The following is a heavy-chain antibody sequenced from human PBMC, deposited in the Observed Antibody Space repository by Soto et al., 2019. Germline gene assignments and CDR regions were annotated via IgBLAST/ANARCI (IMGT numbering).Heavy chain of an antibody. CDR1: GGSISSSNW. CDR2: IYHSGST. D-gene: IGHD6-13*01. Sequence: SETLSLTCAVSGGSISSSNWWSWVRQPPGKGLEWIGEIYHSGSTNYNPSLKSRVTISVDKSKNQFSLKLSSVTAADTAVYYRARWIAAAGPYYYYGMDVWGQGTTVTVSS. J-gene: IGHJ6*02. CDR3: ARWIAAAGPYYYYGMDV. V-gene: IGHV4-4*02.